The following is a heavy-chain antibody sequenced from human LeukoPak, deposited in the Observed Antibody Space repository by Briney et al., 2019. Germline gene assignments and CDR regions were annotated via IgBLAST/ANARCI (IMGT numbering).Heavy chain of an antibody. CDR2: IYYSGST. CDR1: GGSISSYY. J-gene: IGHJ6*02. V-gene: IGHV4-59*01. Sequence: SETLSLTCSVSGGSISSYYWSWIRQPPGKGLEYIGYIYYSGSTNYNPSLKSRVTISVDTSKDQFSLNLTSVTAADTVVHYCARLKCISTTCPSRYVMDVWGQGTTVTVSS. D-gene: IGHD2-2*01. CDR3: ARLKCISTTCPSRYVMDV.